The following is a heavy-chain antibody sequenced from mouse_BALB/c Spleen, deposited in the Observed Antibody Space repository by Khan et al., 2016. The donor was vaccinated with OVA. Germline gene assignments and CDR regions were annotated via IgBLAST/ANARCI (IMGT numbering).Heavy chain of an antibody. CDR1: GDSITRGY. J-gene: IGHJ3*01. V-gene: IGHV3-8*02. D-gene: IGHD2-12*01. Sequence: MPLEESGPSLVKPSQTLSLTCSVTGDSITRGYWNWIRKFPGNTLEYMGYIIYTGYTYYNPSLQSRISITRHTSKNQYYLQLNSVTDEDTATYYCARSAYRYAFVYWGQGTLVTVSA. CDR2: IIYTGYT. CDR3: ARSAYRYAFVY.